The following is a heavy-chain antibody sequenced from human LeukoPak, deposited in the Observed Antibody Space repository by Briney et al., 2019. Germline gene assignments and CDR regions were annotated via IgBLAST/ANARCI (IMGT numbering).Heavy chain of an antibody. CDR2: INPNSGGT. V-gene: IGHV1-2*06. J-gene: IGHJ4*02. CDR1: GYTFTGYY. Sequence: ASVKVSCKASGYTFTGYYMHWARQAPGQGLEWMGRINPNSGGTNYAQKFQGRVTMTRDTSISTAYMELSRLRSDDTAVYYCARGDTASGSGFDYWGQGTLVTVSS. CDR3: ARGDTASGSGFDY. D-gene: IGHD3-10*01.